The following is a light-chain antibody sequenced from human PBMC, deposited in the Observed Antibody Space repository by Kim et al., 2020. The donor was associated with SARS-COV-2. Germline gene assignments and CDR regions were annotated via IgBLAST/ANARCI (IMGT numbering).Light chain of an antibody. J-gene: IGKJ1*01. V-gene: IGKV3-20*01. CDR1: QKISTSY. CDR2: GTS. Sequence: LFPGEKATIFCRASQKISTSYVAWYQQRPGQTPRVVIHGTSSRASVIPDRFSGSGSGTDFTLTINRLQPGDSAMYYCQQYGSSPTFGQGTKVEIK. CDR3: QQYGSSPT.